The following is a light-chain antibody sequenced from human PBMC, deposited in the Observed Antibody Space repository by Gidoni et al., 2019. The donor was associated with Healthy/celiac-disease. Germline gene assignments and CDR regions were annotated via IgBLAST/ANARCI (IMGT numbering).Light chain of an antibody. CDR2: WAS. CDR1: QSVLYSSNNKNY. CDR3: QQYYSTIT. Sequence: DLVMAQSPDSLSVSLGERATINCKSRQSVLYSSNNKNYLAWYQQKPGQPPKLLIYWASTRESGVPDRFSGSGSGTDFTLTISSLQAEDVAVYYCQQYYSTITFGQGTRLEIK. V-gene: IGKV4-1*01. J-gene: IGKJ5*01.